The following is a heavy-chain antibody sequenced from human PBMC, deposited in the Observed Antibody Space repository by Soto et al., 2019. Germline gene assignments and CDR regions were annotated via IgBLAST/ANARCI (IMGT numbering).Heavy chain of an antibody. CDR2: VSMDSDTI. Sequence: PGGSLRLSCKASGFDFSTYSMNWVRQAPGKGLEWIAYVSMDSDTIHYADSVKGRFTISRDDPENSLYLQMNSRRDEDTATYYCARLYYDYVWGQGTTVTVSS. J-gene: IGHJ6*02. D-gene: IGHD3-3*01. V-gene: IGHV3-48*02. CDR3: ARLYYDYV. CDR1: GFDFSTYS.